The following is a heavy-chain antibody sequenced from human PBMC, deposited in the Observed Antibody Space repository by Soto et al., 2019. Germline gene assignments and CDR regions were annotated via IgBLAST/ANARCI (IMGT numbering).Heavy chain of an antibody. Sequence: ASVKVSCKASGYTFTSYAMHWVRQAPGQRLEWMGWINAGNGNTKYSQKLQGRVTITTDTSTSTAYMELSSLRSDDTAVYYCARDRLMYYDFWSCYYSSGRRYNWFDPWGQGTLVTVSS. V-gene: IGHV1-3*01. CDR3: ARDRLMYYDFWSCYYSSGRRYNWFDP. D-gene: IGHD3-3*01. J-gene: IGHJ5*02. CDR2: INAGNGNT. CDR1: GYTFTSYA.